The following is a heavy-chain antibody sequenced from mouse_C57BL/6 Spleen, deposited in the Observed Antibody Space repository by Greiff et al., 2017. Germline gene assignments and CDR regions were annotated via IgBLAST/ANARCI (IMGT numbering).Heavy chain of an antibody. D-gene: IGHD1-1*01. V-gene: IGHV1-64*01. CDR3: AREDYGSSRAWFAY. CDR1: GYTFTSYW. CDR2: IHPNSGST. Sequence: VQLQQSGAELVKPGASVKLSCKASGYTFTSYWMHWVKQRPGQCLEWIGMIHPNSGSTNYNEKFKSKATLTVDKSSSTAYMQLSSLTSEDSAVYYCAREDYGSSRAWFAYWGQGTLVTVSA. J-gene: IGHJ3*01.